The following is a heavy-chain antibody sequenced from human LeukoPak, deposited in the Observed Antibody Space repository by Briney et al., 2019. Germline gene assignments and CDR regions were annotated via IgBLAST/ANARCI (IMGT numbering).Heavy chain of an antibody. CDR1: GYTFTSYG. V-gene: IGHV1-8*02. CDR2: INSNSGNT. Sequence: HGASVKVSCKASGYTFTSYGISWVRQAPGQGLEWMGWINSNSGNTGYAQKFQGRVTMTRDTSFSTAYMELSRLSSDDTAVYYCARIGKQLNWFDPWGQGTLVTVSS. D-gene: IGHD6-13*01. J-gene: IGHJ5*02. CDR3: ARIGKQLNWFDP.